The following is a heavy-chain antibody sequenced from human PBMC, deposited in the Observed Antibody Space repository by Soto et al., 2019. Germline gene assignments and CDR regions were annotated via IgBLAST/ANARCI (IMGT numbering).Heavy chain of an antibody. D-gene: IGHD2-2*01. CDR1: GYSFSSYW. CDR3: TKFDVVVVPAAIRLLTWFDP. V-gene: IGHV5-51*01. CDR2: ISHGGSDD. J-gene: IGHJ5*02. Sequence: GESLRLSCEGSGYSFSSYWIVWVRQSPGEGLEWVGIISHGGSDDWYSPSFQGQFTISADNSISTPYLQSSSLRASDTAVYHCTKFDVVVVPAAIRLLTWFDPWGPGTLVSVSS.